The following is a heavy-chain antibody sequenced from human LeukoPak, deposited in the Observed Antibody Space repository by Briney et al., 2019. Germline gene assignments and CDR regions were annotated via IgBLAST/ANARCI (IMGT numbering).Heavy chain of an antibody. V-gene: IGHV1-69*06. CDR1: GGTFSSYA. D-gene: IGHD6-13*01. Sequence: GASVKVSCKASGGTFSSYAISRVRQAPGQGLEWMGGIIPIFGTANYAQKFQGRVTITADKSTSTAYMELSSLRSEDTAVYYCARDPSGPSPAGTGAFDIWGQGTMVTVSS. CDR2: IIPIFGTA. CDR3: ARDPSGPSPAGTGAFDI. J-gene: IGHJ3*02.